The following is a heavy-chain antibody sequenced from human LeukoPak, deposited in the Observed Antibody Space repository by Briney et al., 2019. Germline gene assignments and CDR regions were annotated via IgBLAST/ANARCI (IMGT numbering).Heavy chain of an antibody. CDR1: GFTFNRYS. Sequence: GGSLRLSCAASGFTFNRYSMNWVRQAPGKGLEWVSYISSSSSTIYYADSVKGRFTISRDNSKNTLYLQMNSLRAEDTAVYYCAKAGGLWFGELLYRLDYWGQGTLVTVSS. J-gene: IGHJ4*02. D-gene: IGHD3-10*01. CDR3: AKAGGLWFGELLYRLDY. V-gene: IGHV3-48*01. CDR2: ISSSSSTI.